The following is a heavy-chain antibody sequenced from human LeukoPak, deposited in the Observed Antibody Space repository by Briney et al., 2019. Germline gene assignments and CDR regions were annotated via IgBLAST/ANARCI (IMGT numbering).Heavy chain of an antibody. Sequence: PGGSLRLSCAASGFTFSDYYMSWIRQAPGKGLEWVSAISGSGGSTYYADSVKGQFTISRDNSKNTLYLQMNSLRAEDTAVYYCAKDQPVVALRFLEWSAPHDYYMDVWGKGTTVTVSS. J-gene: IGHJ6*03. D-gene: IGHD3-3*01. V-gene: IGHV3-23*01. CDR2: ISGSGGST. CDR3: AKDQPVVALRFLEWSAPHDYYMDV. CDR1: GFTFSDYY.